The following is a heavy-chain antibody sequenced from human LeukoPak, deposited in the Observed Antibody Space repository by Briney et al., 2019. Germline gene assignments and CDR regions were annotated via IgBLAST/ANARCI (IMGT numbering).Heavy chain of an antibody. D-gene: IGHD6-19*01. CDR2: INHSGST. V-gene: IGHV4-34*01. CDR1: GGSFSGYY. CDR3: ARKAVAGTRWFDP. J-gene: IGHJ5*02. Sequence: PSETLSLTCAVYGGSFSGYYWSWIRQPPGKGLEWIGEINHSGSTNYNPSLKSRVTISVDTSKNQFSLKLSSVTAADTAVYYCARKAVAGTRWFDPWGQGTLVTVSS.